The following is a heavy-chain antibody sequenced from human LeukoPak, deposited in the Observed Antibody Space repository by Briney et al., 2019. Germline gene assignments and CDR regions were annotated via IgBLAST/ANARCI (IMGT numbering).Heavy chain of an antibody. CDR1: GFTFTTYD. D-gene: IGHD6-19*01. Sequence: GGSLRLSCAASGFTFTTYDMHWVRQATGKGLEWVSAIGTTGDTYYPGSVKGRFTISRENAKNSLYLQMNSLRAEDTAVYYCARDRSGWYRRAFDIWGQGKMVTVSS. V-gene: IGHV3-13*01. J-gene: IGHJ3*02. CDR2: IGTTGDT. CDR3: ARDRSGWYRRAFDI.